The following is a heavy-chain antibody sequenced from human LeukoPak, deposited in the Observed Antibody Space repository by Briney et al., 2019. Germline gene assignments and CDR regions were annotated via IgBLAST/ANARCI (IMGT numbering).Heavy chain of an antibody. Sequence: SETLSLTCTVSGGSISSSSYYWGWIRQPPGKGLEWIGSIYYSGSTYYNPSLKSRVTISVDTSKNQFSLKLSSVTAADTAVYYCARRLVAVAGTRGFGPWGQGTLVTVSS. CDR2: IYYSGST. J-gene: IGHJ5*02. CDR3: ARRLVAVAGTRGFGP. V-gene: IGHV4-39*01. D-gene: IGHD6-19*01. CDR1: GGSISSSSYY.